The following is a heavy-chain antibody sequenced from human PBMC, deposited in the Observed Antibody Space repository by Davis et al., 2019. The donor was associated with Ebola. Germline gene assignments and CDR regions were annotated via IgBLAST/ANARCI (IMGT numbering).Heavy chain of an antibody. Sequence: GGSLRLSCAASGFTFSSYAMSWVRQAPGKGLEWVSGISGSGGSTYYADSVKGRFTISRDNAKRSLYLQMNSLRVEDTAVYYCARDNLGEGRFYYYYYGVDVWGQGTTVTVSS. CDR3: ARDNLGEGRFYYYYYGVDV. CDR2: ISGSGGST. J-gene: IGHJ6*02. CDR1: GFTFSSYA. D-gene: IGHD3-16*01. V-gene: IGHV3-23*01.